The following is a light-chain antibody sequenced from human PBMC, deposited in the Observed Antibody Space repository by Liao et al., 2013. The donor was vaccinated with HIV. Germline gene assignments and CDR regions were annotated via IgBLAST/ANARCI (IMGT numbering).Light chain of an antibody. CDR3: QVWDSTSDHWV. J-gene: IGLJ3*02. CDR2: YDS. CDR1: NIGSKS. Sequence: SYVLTQPPSVSVAPGKTARITCGGNNIGSKSVHWYQQKPGQAPVLVIYYDSDRPSGIPERFSGSNAGNTATLTINRVEVGDEADYYCQVWDSTSDHWVFGGGTMLTVL. V-gene: IGLV3-21*04.